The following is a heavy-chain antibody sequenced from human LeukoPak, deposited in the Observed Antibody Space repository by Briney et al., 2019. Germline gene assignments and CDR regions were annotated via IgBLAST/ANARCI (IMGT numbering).Heavy chain of an antibody. V-gene: IGHV4-4*07. J-gene: IGHJ6*03. CDR1: GDSISSYY. D-gene: IGHD3-10*01. CDR3: ARDRAHHGLGPYGDDFYYMDV. Sequence: KPSETLSLTCTVSGDSISSYYWNWIRQPAGKGLEWLGRFHTSGSSNYIPSLKSRLTMSIDTSKNQSSLNLTSVTAADTAVYYCARDRAHHGLGPYGDDFYYMDVWGKGTTVTVSS. CDR2: FHTSGSS.